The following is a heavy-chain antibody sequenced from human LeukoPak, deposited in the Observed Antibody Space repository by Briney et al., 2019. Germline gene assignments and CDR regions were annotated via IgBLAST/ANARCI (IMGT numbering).Heavy chain of an antibody. CDR3: ARAPLIAVAGRGWFGP. D-gene: IGHD6-19*01. V-gene: IGHV4-59*01. Sequence: SETLSLTCTVSGGSISSYYWSWIRQPPGKGLEWIGYIYYSGSTNYNPSLKSRVTISVDTSKNQFSLKLSSVTAADTAVYYCARAPLIAVAGRGWFGPWGQGTLVTVSS. CDR1: GGSISSYY. J-gene: IGHJ5*02. CDR2: IYYSGST.